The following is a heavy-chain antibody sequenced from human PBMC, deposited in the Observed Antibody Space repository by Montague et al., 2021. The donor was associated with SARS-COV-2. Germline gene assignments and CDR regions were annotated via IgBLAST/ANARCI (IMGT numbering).Heavy chain of an antibody. D-gene: IGHD2-2*01. CDR3: ARDAIGAAGGYGMDA. V-gene: IGHV4-31*03. Sequence: TLSLTCTVSGGSISSGGYYWSWIRQHPGKGLEWIGYIYYDGYTYYNPSLKSRVTISVDTSKNQFSPNLSSVTAADTAVYYCARDAIGAAGGYGMDAWGQGTTVTVSS. J-gene: IGHJ6*02. CDR2: IYYDGYT. CDR1: GGSISSGGYY.